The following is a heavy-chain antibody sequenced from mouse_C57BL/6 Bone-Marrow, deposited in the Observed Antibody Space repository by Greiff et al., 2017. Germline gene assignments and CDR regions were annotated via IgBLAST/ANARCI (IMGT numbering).Heavy chain of an antibody. CDR1: GFSLTSYG. V-gene: IGHV2-5*01. Sequence: VKLVESGPGLVQPSQSLSLTCTVSGFSLTSYGVHWVRQSPGKGLEWLGVIWSGGSTDYNAAFMSRLSITKDNSKSQVFFKMNSLQADDTAIYYCAKIYDGYSAGFAYWGQGTLVTVSA. J-gene: IGHJ3*01. CDR2: IWSGGST. CDR3: AKIYDGYSAGFAY. D-gene: IGHD2-3*01.